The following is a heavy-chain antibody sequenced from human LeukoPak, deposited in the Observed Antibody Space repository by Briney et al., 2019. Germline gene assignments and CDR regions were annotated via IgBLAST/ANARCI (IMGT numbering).Heavy chain of an antibody. Sequence: ASVKVSCKASGYTFTNYAIHWVRQAPGQRLEWMGWINAGNGNTKYSQKFQGRVTITRDTSASTAYMELSSQRSEDTAVYYCARDPARFDAFDIWGQGTLVTVSS. J-gene: IGHJ3*02. CDR1: GYTFTNYA. CDR3: ARDPARFDAFDI. V-gene: IGHV1-3*01. D-gene: IGHD6-6*01. CDR2: INAGNGNT.